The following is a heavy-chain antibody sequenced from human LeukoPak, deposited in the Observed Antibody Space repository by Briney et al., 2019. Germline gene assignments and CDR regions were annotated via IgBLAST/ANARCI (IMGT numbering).Heavy chain of an antibody. Sequence: PGESLKISCKGSGYSFTSYWISWVRQMPGKGLEWMGRIDPSDSYTNYSPSFQGHVPISADKSISTAYLQWSSLKASDTAMYYCARPNGVGPAAQYYFDYWGQGTLVTVSS. CDR3: ARPNGVGPAAQYYFDY. V-gene: IGHV5-10-1*01. CDR1: GYSFTSYW. CDR2: IDPSDSYT. D-gene: IGHD2-2*01. J-gene: IGHJ4*02.